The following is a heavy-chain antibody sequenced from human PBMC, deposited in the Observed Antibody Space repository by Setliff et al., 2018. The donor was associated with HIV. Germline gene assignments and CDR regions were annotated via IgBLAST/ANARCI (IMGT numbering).Heavy chain of an antibody. CDR2: IVPILNTG. CDR1: GGTFRSHE. J-gene: IGHJ6*03. V-gene: IGHV1-69*13. Sequence: ASVKVSCKASGGTFRSHEISWVRQAPGQGLEWMGGIVPILNTGNYAPKFQGRVTITADESTNTAYMELSSLRSEDTAVYYCARDGPSYHYMDVWGKGTTVTVSS. CDR3: ARDGPSYHYMDV.